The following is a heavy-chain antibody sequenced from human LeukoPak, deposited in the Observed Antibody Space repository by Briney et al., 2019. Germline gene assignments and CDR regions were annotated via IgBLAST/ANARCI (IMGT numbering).Heavy chain of an antibody. V-gene: IGHV4-59*01. CDR3: ARTLTLNYGDYVVLDY. CDR1: GGSISSYY. Sequence: SETLSLTCTVSGGSISSYYWSWIRQPPGKGLEWIGYIYYSGSTNYNPSLKSRVTISVDTSKNQFSLKLSSVTAADAAVYYCARTLTLNYGDYVVLDYWGQGTLVTVSS. D-gene: IGHD4-17*01. J-gene: IGHJ4*02. CDR2: IYYSGST.